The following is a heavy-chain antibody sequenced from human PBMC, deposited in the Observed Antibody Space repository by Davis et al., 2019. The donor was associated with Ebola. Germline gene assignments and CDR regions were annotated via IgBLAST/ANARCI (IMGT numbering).Heavy chain of an antibody. CDR2: VNHYGNT. CDR3: ATNSSSTRPFDY. D-gene: IGHD6-6*01. V-gene: IGHV4-34*01. J-gene: IGHJ4*02. Sequence: PSETLSLTCAVSGGSLSGYYWTWIRQPPGQGLEWIGQVNHYGNTNYNPSLRSRLTISVDTSNNQFSLKLSSVTAADTAIYYWATNSSSTRPFDYWGQGTLVTVSS. CDR1: GGSLSGYY.